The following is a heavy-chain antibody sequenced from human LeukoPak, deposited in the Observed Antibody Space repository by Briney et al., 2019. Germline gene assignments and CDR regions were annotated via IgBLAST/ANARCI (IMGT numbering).Heavy chain of an antibody. V-gene: IGHV3-30*04. J-gene: IGHJ4*02. CDR2: ISSDGSKK. Sequence: GGSLRLSCEVSGFTFSSYAMHWVRHAPGKGLEWVAVISSDGSKKDYADSVKGRFTISRDNSKNTVYLQMNSLRVDDTAVFYCAKSSLAAPYDYWGQGTLVTVSS. D-gene: IGHD6-6*01. CDR3: AKSSLAAPYDY. CDR1: GFTFSSYA.